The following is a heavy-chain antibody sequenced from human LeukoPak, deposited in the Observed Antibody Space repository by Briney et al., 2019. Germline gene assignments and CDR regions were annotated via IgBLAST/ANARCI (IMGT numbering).Heavy chain of an antibody. Sequence: GGSLRLSCAASGFTFSSYGMHWVRQAPGKGLEWVAVIWYDGGNKYYADSVKGRFTISRDNSKNTLYLQMNSLRAEDTAVYYCARESSGYDAFDIWGQGTMVTVSS. CDR2: IWYDGGNK. V-gene: IGHV3-33*01. CDR3: ARESSGYDAFDI. CDR1: GFTFSSYG. D-gene: IGHD3-22*01. J-gene: IGHJ3*02.